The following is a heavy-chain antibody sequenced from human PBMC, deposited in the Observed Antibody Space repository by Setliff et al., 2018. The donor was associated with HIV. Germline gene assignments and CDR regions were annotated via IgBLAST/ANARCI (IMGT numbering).Heavy chain of an antibody. D-gene: IGHD6-6*01. CDR1: GFTFNNAW. Sequence: GGSLRLSCAASGFTFNNAWVNWVRQAPGRGLEWVGRIKNRPAGGTTEYAAPVKGRFTISRDDSKNMAYLQMNSLKIEDTALYFCSINSPLSSWGQGTLVTVSS. CDR3: SINSPLSS. J-gene: IGHJ4*02. V-gene: IGHV3-15*01. CDR2: IKNRPAGGTT.